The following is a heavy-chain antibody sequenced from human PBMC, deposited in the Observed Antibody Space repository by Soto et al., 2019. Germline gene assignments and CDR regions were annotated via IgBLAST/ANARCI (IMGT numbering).Heavy chain of an antibody. CDR1: GYTFTSYG. V-gene: IGHV1-18*01. D-gene: IGHD3-3*01. CDR3: ARIRITIFGVVSDY. CDR2: ISAYNGNT. J-gene: IGHJ4*02. Sequence: ASVKVSCKASGYTFTSYGISWVRQAPGQGLEWMGCISAYNGNTNYAQKLQGRVTMTTXPXXSXXXMXLXXLRXDXTAVYYCARIRITIFGVVSDYWGQGTLVTVSS.